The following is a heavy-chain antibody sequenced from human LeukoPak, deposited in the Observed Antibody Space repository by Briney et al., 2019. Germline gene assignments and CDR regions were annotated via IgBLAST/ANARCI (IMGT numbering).Heavy chain of an antibody. CDR1: GYTFTSYD. D-gene: IGHD3-10*01. CDR2: MNPNSGNT. CDR3: ARLYYYGSGSSRIRAFYFDY. V-gene: IGHV1-8*01. Sequence: ASVKVSCKASGYTFTSYDINWVRQATGQGLEWMGWMNPNSGNTGYAQKFQGRVTMTRNTSISTAYLQWSSLKASDTAMYYCARLYYYGSGSSRIRAFYFDYWGQGTLVTVSS. J-gene: IGHJ4*02.